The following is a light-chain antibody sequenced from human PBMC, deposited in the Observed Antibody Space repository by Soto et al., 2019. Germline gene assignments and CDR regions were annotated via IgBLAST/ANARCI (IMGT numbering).Light chain of an antibody. CDR2: LEGSGRY. V-gene: IGLV4-60*02. CDR1: SSHSIYT. Sequence: QSVLTQSSSASASLESSVKLTCTLSSSHSIYTIAWHQQQPGEAPRYLMNLEGSGRYNKGSGVPDCFSGSSSGADRYLSIFNVELEDDDDYYCENWDINTRVFGGGTKLTVL. CDR3: ENWDINTRV. J-gene: IGLJ3*02.